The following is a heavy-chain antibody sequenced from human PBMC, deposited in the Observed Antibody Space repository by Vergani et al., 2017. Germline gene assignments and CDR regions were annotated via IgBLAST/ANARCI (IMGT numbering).Heavy chain of an antibody. J-gene: IGHJ6*02. V-gene: IGHV1-69*06. D-gene: IGHD2-2*01. CDR1: GGTFSSYA. Sequence: QVQLVQSGAEVKKPGSSVKVSCKASGGTFSSYAISWVRQAPGQGLEWMGGIIPIFCTANYAQTFQGRVTITADKSTSTAYMELSSLRSEDTAVYYCAGVDCSSTSCYLGNYGMDVWGQGTTVTVSS. CDR3: AGVDCSSTSCYLGNYGMDV. CDR2: IIPIFCTA.